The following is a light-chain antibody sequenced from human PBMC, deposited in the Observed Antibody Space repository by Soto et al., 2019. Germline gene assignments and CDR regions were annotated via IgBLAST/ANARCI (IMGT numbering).Light chain of an antibody. CDR2: DAS. CDR3: QELNSYPRT. J-gene: IGKJ5*01. Sequence: EIVMTQSPATLSLSPGERATLSCRASQTIDNTLAWYQRKPGQAPRLLIYDASTRATGVPARFSGSGSGTDFTLTISSLQPEDFATYYCQELNSYPRTFGQGTRLEIK. V-gene: IGKV3D-15*01. CDR1: QTIDNT.